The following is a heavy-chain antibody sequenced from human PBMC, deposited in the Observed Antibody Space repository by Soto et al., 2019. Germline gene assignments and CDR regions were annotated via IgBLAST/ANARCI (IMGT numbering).Heavy chain of an antibody. CDR2: ITHRGDYT. J-gene: IGHJ6*02. CDR1: GLTFSDYY. Sequence: QVQLVESGGGLVKPGGSLRLSCAASGLTFSDYYMSWIRQAPGKGLEWVSYITHRGDYTKYADSVQGRFTITRDNAKNSLYLQMNSPRADHTAVYYCARELDGIDAWGQVTTVIVSS. CDR3: ARELDGIDA. V-gene: IGHV3-11*05.